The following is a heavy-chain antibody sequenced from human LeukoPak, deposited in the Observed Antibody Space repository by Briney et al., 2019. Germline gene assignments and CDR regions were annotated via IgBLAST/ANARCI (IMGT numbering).Heavy chain of an antibody. V-gene: IGHV3-7*01. CDR2: INQDGSQK. Sequence: GGSLRLSCEGSGFTFSTYWMDWVRQSPGKRREWVASINQDGSQKDYVESVKGRFTISRDNAKKSLYLQMNSLRAEDTATYYCATDRGYSSFDYWGQGTLVTVSS. CDR3: ATDRGYSSFDY. CDR1: GFTFSTYW. D-gene: IGHD6-13*01. J-gene: IGHJ4*02.